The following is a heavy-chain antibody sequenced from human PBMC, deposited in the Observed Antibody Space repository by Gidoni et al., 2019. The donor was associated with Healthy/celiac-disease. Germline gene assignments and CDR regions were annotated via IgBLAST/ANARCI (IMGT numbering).Heavy chain of an antibody. D-gene: IGHD2-21*01. CDR3: TTDIHSLAYCGGDCGMDV. J-gene: IGHJ6*02. CDR2: IKSKTDGGTT. V-gene: IGHV3-15*01. Sequence: EVQLVESGGGLVKPGGSLRLSCAASGFTFSNAWMSWVRQAPGKGLEWVGRIKSKTDGGTTDYAAPVKGRFTISRDDSKNTLYLQMNSLKTEDTAVYYCTTDIHSLAYCGGDCGMDVWGQGTTVTVSS. CDR1: GFTFSNAW.